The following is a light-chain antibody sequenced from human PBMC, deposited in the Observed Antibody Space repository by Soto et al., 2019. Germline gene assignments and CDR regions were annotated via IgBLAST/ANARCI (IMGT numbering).Light chain of an antibody. CDR2: GAS. Sequence: EIVLTQSPGTLSLSPGEEATLSCRASQSVSSNLAWYQQKPGQAPRLLIYGASTRATGIPARFSGSGSGTGFTLTISSLQSEDFAVYYCQQCNNWPRTFGQGTKVDIK. CDR1: QSVSSN. J-gene: IGKJ1*01. CDR3: QQCNNWPRT. V-gene: IGKV3-15*01.